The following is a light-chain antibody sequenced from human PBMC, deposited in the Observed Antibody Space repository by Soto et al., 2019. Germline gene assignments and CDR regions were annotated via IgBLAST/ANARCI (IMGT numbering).Light chain of an antibody. Sequence: EIVLTQSPATLSLSQGERATLSCRASQSVSSYLAWYQQKPGQAPRLLIYDASNRATAIPARFSCSGSGTDFTLTISCLEPKDFEVYYGQQGGTFGQGTRLEIK. J-gene: IGKJ5*01. CDR3: QQGGT. CDR1: QSVSSY. V-gene: IGKV3-11*01. CDR2: DAS.